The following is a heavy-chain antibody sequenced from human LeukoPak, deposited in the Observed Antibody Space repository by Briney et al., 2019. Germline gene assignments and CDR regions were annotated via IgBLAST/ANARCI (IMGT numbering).Heavy chain of an antibody. D-gene: IGHD5-18*01. V-gene: IGHV4-61*02. CDR3: ARVWIQEEALDV. Sequence: TSQTLSLTCTVSGVSINSRGYYWSWIRQPAGKGLEWIGRIYISGNTNYNPSFKSQVTISRDTSKNQLSLKLTSVTAADTAVYYCARVWIQEEALDVWGKGSTVTVSS. J-gene: IGHJ6*04. CDR2: IYISGNT. CDR1: GVSINSRGYY.